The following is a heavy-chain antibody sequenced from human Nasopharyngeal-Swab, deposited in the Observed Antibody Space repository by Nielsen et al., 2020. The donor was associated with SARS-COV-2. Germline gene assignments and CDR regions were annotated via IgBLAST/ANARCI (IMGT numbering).Heavy chain of an antibody. J-gene: IGHJ3*02. Sequence: GESLKISCAASGFTFSSYSMNWVRQAPGKGLEWVSYISSSSSTIYYADSVKGRFTISSDNAKNSLYLQMNSLRDEDTAVYYCARSGGYYGSGSYYRAFDIWGQGTMVTVSS. D-gene: IGHD3-10*01. CDR1: GFTFSSYS. CDR2: ISSSSSTI. V-gene: IGHV3-48*02. CDR3: ARSGGYYGSGSYYRAFDI.